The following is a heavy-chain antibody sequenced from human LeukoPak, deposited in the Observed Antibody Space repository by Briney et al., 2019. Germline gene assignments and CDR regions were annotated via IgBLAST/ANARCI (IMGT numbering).Heavy chain of an antibody. Sequence: SETLSLTCAVYGGSFSGYYWSWIRQPPGKGLEWIGEINHSGSTNYNPSLKSRVTISVDTSKNQFSLKLSSVTAADTAVYYCARVLRIPGRGHYYYYGMDVWGQGTTVTVSS. CDR3: ARVLRIPGRGHYYYYGMDV. CDR2: INHSGST. D-gene: IGHD3-10*01. V-gene: IGHV4-34*01. J-gene: IGHJ6*02. CDR1: GGSFSGYY.